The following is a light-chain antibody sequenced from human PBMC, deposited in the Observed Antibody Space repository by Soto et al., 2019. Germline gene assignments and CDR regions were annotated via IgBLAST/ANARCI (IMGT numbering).Light chain of an antibody. J-gene: IGKJ5*01. CDR3: QQYGGSPIT. CDR2: GAS. CDR1: QSVSSR. Sequence: ENVLTQTPGTLSLSPGERATLSCRASQSVSSRLAWYQHKPGQAPRLLISGASSRATGIPDRFSGSGSGTDFTLTISRLEPEDFALYYCQQYGGSPITFGQGTRLEIK. V-gene: IGKV3-20*01.